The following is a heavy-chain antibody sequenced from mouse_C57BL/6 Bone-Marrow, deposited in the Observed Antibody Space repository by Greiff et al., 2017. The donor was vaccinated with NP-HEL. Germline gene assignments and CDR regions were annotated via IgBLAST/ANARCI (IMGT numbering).Heavy chain of an antibody. Sequence: VQLQQPGAELVKPGASVKVSCKASGYTFTSYWMHWVKQRPGQGLEWIGRIHPSDSDPNYNQKLKGKATLTVDKSSRTAYMQLSSLKSEDSSVYYCAIEEDDPDYFGDWGQGTTLTVSS. CDR1: GYTFTSYW. J-gene: IGHJ2*01. CDR2: IHPSDSDP. CDR3: AIEEDDPDYFGD. V-gene: IGHV1-74*01.